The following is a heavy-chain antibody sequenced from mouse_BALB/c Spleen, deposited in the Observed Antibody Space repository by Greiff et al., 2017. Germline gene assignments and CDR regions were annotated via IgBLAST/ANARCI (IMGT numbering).Heavy chain of an antibody. CDR1: GFTFSSYA. J-gene: IGHJ4*01. Sequence: EVQRVESGGGLVKPGGSLKLSCAASGFTFSSYAMSWVRQTPEKRLEWVASISSGGSTYYPDSVKGRFTISRDNDRNILYLQMSSLRSEDTAMYYCARGDGYYLYAMDYWGQGTSVTVSS. D-gene: IGHD2-3*01. CDR2: ISSGGST. CDR3: ARGDGYYLYAMDY. V-gene: IGHV5-6-5*01.